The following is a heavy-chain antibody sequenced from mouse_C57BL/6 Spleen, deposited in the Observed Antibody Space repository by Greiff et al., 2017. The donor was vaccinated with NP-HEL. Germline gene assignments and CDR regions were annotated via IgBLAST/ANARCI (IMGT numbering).Heavy chain of an antibody. V-gene: IGHV1-82*01. J-gene: IGHJ4*01. CDR1: GYAFSSYW. CDR2: IYPGDGDT. CDR3: ARLLRLYAMGY. D-gene: IGHD1-1*01. Sequence: VQLVESGPELVKPGASVKISCKASGYAFSSYWMNWVKQRPGKGLEWIGRIYPGDGDTNYNGKFKGKATLTADKSSSTAYMQLSSLTSDDTAVYFCARLLRLYAMGYRGQGTTVTV.